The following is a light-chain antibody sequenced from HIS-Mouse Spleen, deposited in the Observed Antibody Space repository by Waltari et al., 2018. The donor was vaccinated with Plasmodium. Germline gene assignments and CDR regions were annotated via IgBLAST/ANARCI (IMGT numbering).Light chain of an antibody. V-gene: IGLV2-11*01. CDR2: DVS. Sequence: QSALTPPRSVSGSPGQSVTISCPGTRSDVGGYNYVSWYQQHPGKAPKLMIYDVSKRPSGVPDRFSGSKSGNTASLTISGLQAEDEADYYCCSYAGSYNYVFGTGTKVTVL. CDR3: CSYAGSYNYV. CDR1: RSDVGGYNY. J-gene: IGLJ1*01.